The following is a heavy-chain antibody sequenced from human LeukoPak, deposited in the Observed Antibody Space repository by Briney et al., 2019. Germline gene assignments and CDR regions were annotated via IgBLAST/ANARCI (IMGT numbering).Heavy chain of an antibody. CDR3: ARGSGSYTV. CDR1: GFTFRSYW. J-gene: IGHJ4*02. Sequence: GGSLRLSCAASGFTFRSYWMHWVRQAPGKGLEWVSVIYSGGSTYYADSVKGRFTISRDNSKNTLYLQMNSLRAEDTAVYYCARGSGSYTVWGQGALVTVSS. D-gene: IGHD1-26*01. V-gene: IGHV3-53*01. CDR2: IYSGGST.